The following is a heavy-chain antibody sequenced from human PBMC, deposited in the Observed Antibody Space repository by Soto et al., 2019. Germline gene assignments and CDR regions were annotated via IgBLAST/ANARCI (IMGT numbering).Heavy chain of an antibody. J-gene: IGHJ4*02. CDR1: GFTFSSYA. CDR3: AKDRSGGSYYCY. CDR2: ISGSGGST. V-gene: IGHV3-23*01. Sequence: EVQLLESGGGLVQPGGSLRLSCAASGFTFSSYAMSWVRQALGKGLEWVSAISGSGGSTYYADSVKGRFTISRDNSKNTLYLQMNSLRAEDTAVYYCAKDRSGGSYYCYWGQGTLVTVSS. D-gene: IGHD1-26*01.